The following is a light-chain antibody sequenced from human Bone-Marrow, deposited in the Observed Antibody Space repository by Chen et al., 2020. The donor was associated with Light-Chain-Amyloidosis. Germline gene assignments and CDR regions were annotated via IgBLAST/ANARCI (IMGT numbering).Light chain of an antibody. J-gene: IGLJ3*02. CDR2: DVS. CDR1: SRDVGGYDS. V-gene: IGLV2-11*01. Sequence: QSALTQPRSVSGSPGQSVTISRTGTSRDVGGYDSVSWYQQYPGKAPKLMIYDVSKRPSGVPDRFSASKSGNTASLTISGLQAEDEADYYCCSYAGIYWVFGGGTKLTVL. CDR3: CSYAGIYWV.